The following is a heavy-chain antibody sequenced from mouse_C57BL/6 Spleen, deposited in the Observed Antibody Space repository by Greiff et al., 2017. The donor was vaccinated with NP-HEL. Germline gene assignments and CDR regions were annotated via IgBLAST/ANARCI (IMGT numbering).Heavy chain of an antibody. D-gene: IGHD4-1*01. CDR1: GFSLTSYA. Sequence: VQRVESGPGLVAPSQSLSITCTVSGFSLTSYAISWVRQPPGKGLEWLGVIWTGGGTNYNSALKSRLSISKDNSKSQVFLKRNSRQTDDTARYYCARNGGKLGSYWYFDVWGTGTTVTVSS. CDR3: ARNGGKLGSYWYFDV. CDR2: IWTGGGT. V-gene: IGHV2-9-1*01. J-gene: IGHJ1*03.